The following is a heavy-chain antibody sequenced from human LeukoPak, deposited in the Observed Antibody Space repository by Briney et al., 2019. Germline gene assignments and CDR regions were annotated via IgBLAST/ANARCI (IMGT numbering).Heavy chain of an antibody. D-gene: IGHD5-18*01. Sequence: SETLSLTCTVSGGSISSYYWSWIRQPAGKGLEWIGRIYTSGSTNYNPSLKSRVTISVDTSKDQFSLKLSSVTAADTAVYYCARRGYSYGYRSGYWGQGTLVTVSS. CDR1: GGSISSYY. CDR2: IYTSGST. CDR3: ARRGYSYGYRSGY. V-gene: IGHV4-4*07. J-gene: IGHJ4*02.